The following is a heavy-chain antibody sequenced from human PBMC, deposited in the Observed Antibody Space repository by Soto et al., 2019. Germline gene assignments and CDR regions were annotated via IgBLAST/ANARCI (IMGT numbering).Heavy chain of an antibody. D-gene: IGHD6-13*01. V-gene: IGHV4-59*01. CDR1: GGSISSYY. J-gene: IGHJ4*02. Sequence: SETLSLTCTVSGGSISSYYWSWIRQPPGKGLEWIGYIYYSGSTNYNPSLKSRVTISVDTSKNQFSLKLSSVTAADTAVYFCARRYSSSFEFWCQGTLVTVSS. CDR3: ARRYSSSFEF. CDR2: IYYSGST.